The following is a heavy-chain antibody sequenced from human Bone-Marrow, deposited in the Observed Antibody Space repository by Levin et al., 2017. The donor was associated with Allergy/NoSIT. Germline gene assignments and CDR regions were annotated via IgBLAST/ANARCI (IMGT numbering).Heavy chain of an antibody. J-gene: IGHJ6*02. CDR1: GFTFSSYA. CDR2: ISYDGSNK. V-gene: IGHV3-30*04. Sequence: PGGSLRLSCEASGFTFSSYAMHWVRQAPGRGLEWVAVISYDGSNKYYADSVKGRFTISRDNSKNTLYLQMNSLRAEDTAVYYCAREPSNWGWPPGYYYYGMDVWGQGTTVTVSS. CDR3: AREPSNWGWPPGYYYYGMDV. D-gene: IGHD7-27*01.